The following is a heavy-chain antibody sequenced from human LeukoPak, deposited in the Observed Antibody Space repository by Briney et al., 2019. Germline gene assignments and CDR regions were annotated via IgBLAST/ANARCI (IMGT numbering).Heavy chain of an antibody. D-gene: IGHD7-27*01. J-gene: IGHJ4*02. CDR2: ISYDGSNK. CDR1: GFTFSSYG. Sequence: GGSLRLSCAASGFTFSSYGMHWVHQAPGKGLEWVAVISYDGSNKYYADSVKGRFTVSRDNSKNTLFLQMNSLRAEDTAVYYCAKDGGLWVSAHWGDSWGRGTLVTVSS. CDR3: AKDGGLWVSAHWGDS. V-gene: IGHV3-30*18.